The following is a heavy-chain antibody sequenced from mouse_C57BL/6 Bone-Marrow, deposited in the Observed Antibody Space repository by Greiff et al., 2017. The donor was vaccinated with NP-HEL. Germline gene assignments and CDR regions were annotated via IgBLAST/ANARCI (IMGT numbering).Heavy chain of an antibody. D-gene: IGHD3-2*02. Sequence: QVQLQQPGAELVKPGASVKLSCKASGYTFTSYWMHWVKKRPGRGLEWIGRIDPNSGGSKYNEKFKSKAYLTVYKPSSTAYMQLSRLTSEESAVYYCARSKAQAYDAMDYWGQGTSVTVSS. J-gene: IGHJ4*01. CDR3: ARSKAQAYDAMDY. CDR2: IDPNSGGS. V-gene: IGHV1-72*01. CDR1: GYTFTSYW.